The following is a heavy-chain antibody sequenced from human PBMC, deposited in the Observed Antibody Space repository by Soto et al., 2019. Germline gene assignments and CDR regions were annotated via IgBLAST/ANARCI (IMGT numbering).Heavy chain of an antibody. J-gene: IGHJ6*02. CDR2: ISADNGST. CDR3: ARCIQQDYYYGMDV. D-gene: IGHD5-18*01. V-gene: IGHV1-18*01. Sequence: QAQLVQSGAEVKKPGASVKVSCKASGYTFYSHSISWVRQAPGQGLEWMGRISADNGSTNYAQKFRGRVTMTTDTSTSTVYMELRNLRSDDTAVYYCARCIQQDYYYGMDVWGQGTTVTVSS. CDR1: GYTFYSHS.